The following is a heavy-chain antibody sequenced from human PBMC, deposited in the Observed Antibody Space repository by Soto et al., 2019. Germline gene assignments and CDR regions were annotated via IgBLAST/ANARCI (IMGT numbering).Heavy chain of an antibody. Sequence: QVQLRQSGPGLVKPSQTLSLTCAISGDSVSSNSAAWNWLRQSPSRGLEWLGRTYYRSKWYNDYGISVKSRITIKPDTSKNQFSLQLNSVSPQDTAVYYCARERGVLSEAFAIWGQGTVVTVSS. D-gene: IGHD3-3*01. J-gene: IGHJ3*02. CDR3: ARERGVLSEAFAI. CDR2: TYYRSKWYN. CDR1: GDSVSSNSAA. V-gene: IGHV6-1*01.